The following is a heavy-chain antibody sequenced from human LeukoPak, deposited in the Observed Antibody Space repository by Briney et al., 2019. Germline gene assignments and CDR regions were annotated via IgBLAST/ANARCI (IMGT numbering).Heavy chain of an antibody. CDR3: AKDYYDSSGYYYGGGAFDI. CDR1: GFTFSSYA. D-gene: IGHD3-22*01. V-gene: IGHV3-23*01. Sequence: GGSLRLSCAASGFTFSSYAMSWVRQAPGKGLEWVSAISGSGGSTYYADSVKGRFTISRDNSKNTLYLQMNSLRAEDTAVYYCAKDYYDSSGYYYGGGAFDIWGQGTMVTVSS. J-gene: IGHJ3*02. CDR2: ISGSGGST.